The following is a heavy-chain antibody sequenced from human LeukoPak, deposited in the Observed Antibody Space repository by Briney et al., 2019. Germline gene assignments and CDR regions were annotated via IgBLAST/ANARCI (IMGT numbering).Heavy chain of an antibody. Sequence: SETLSLTCTVSGGSISSYYWSWIRQPPGKELERIGYIYYSGNTNYNPSLKSRITISIDMSKNQFSLKLSSVTAADTAVYYCARGGYNYGQYFDFWGQGTLVTVSS. D-gene: IGHD5-18*01. J-gene: IGHJ4*02. CDR1: GGSISSYY. V-gene: IGHV4-59*01. CDR2: IYYSGNT. CDR3: ARGGYNYGQYFDF.